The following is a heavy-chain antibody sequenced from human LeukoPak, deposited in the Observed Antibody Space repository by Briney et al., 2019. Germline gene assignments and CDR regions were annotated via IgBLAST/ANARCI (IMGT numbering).Heavy chain of an antibody. V-gene: IGHV4-39*01. CDR2: IYYSGST. J-gene: IGHJ3*02. Sequence: SETLSLTCTVSGGSISSSSYYWGWIRQPPGKGLEWIGSIYYSGSTYYNPSLKSRVTISVDTSKNQFSLKLSSVTAADTAVYYCARRRTLGAFDIWGQGTMVTVSS. D-gene: IGHD1-14*01. CDR3: ARRRTLGAFDI. CDR1: GGSISSSSYY.